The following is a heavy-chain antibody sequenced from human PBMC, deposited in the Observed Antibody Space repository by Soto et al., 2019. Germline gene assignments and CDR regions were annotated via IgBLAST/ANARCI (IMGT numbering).Heavy chain of an antibody. J-gene: IGHJ2*01. Sequence: GGSLRLSCAASEFSFSDYWMAWVRQAPGKGLEWVANLDQGGGEKHYGDSVKGRFTISRDNAKNSLYLQMNSLRAEDTAVYYCARDRTVKTGWYFDLWGRGTLVTVSS. CDR1: EFSFSDYW. CDR3: ARDRTVKTGWYFDL. V-gene: IGHV3-7*05. CDR2: LDQGGGEK. D-gene: IGHD4-17*01.